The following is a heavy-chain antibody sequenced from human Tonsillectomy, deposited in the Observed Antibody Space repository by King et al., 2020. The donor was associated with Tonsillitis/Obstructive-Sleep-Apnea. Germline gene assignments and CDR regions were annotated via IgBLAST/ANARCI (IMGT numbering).Heavy chain of an antibody. CDR3: ARGGYQLPPDY. CDR2: IYYSGST. Sequence: QLQESGPGLVKPSQTLSLTCTVSGGSISSGGYYWSWIRQHPWKVLEWIGYIYYSGSTYYNPSLNGRVTISVDTSKNQFSLKLSSVTAADTAVYYCARGGYQLPPDYWGQGTLVTVSS. V-gene: IGHV4-31*03. CDR1: GGSISSGGYY. D-gene: IGHD2-2*01. J-gene: IGHJ4*02.